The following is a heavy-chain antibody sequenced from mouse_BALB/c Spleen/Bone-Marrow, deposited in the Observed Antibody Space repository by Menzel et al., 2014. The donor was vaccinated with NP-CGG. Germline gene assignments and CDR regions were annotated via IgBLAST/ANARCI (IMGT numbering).Heavy chain of an antibody. D-gene: IGHD2-10*02. CDR1: GFNIKDYY. V-gene: IGHV14-4*02. Sequence: VQLQQSGAELVRSGASVKLSCTASGFNIKDYYMHWVKQRPEQGLEWIGWIDPENGDTEYAPKFQGKAPMTADTSSNTAYLQLSSLTSEDTAVYYCNEGYGNYGYWGQGTTLTVSS. CDR3: NEGYGNYGY. CDR2: IDPENGDT. J-gene: IGHJ2*01.